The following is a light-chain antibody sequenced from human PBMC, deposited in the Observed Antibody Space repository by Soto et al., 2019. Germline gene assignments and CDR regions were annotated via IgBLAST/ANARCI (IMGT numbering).Light chain of an antibody. J-gene: IGKJ2*01. CDR3: QQYYSTPPMYT. V-gene: IGKV4-1*01. Sequence: DIVMTQSPDSLAVSLGERATINCKSSQSVLYSSNNKNYLAWYQQKPGQPPKLLIYWASTRESGVPARFSGSGSGTDFNLTISSLQAEDVAVYYCQQYYSTPPMYTFGQGTKLEIK. CDR1: QSVLYSSNNKNY. CDR2: WAS.